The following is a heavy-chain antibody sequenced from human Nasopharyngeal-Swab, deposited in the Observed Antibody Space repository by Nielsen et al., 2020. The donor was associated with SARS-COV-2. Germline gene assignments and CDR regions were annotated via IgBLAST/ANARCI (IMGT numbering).Heavy chain of an antibody. D-gene: IGHD2-2*02. J-gene: IGHJ3*02. CDR3: ARGLYSFDI. V-gene: IGHV4-34*01. CDR1: GGSFSGYY. CDR2: INHSGST. Sequence: SETLSLTCAVYGGSFSGYYWSWIRQPPGKGLEWIGEINHSGSTNYNPSLKSRVTISVDTSKNQFSLKLSSVTAADTAVNYCARGLYSFDIWGQGTMVTVSS.